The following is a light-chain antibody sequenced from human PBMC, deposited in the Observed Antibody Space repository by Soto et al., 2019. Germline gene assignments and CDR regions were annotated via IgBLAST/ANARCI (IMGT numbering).Light chain of an antibody. CDR1: QGISSY. V-gene: IGKV1-9*01. Sequence: DIQLTQSPPFLSASVGDRVTITCRASQGISSYLAWYQQKPGKAPKLLIYAASTLQSGVPSRFSGSGSGTEFTLTISSLQPEDFATYSCQQLSSYPLTFGGGTKVEIK. CDR2: AAS. CDR3: QQLSSYPLT. J-gene: IGKJ4*01.